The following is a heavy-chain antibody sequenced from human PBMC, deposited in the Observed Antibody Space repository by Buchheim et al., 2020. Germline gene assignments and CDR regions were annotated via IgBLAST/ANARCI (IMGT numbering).Heavy chain of an antibody. V-gene: IGHV1-2*04. D-gene: IGHD5-12*01. J-gene: IGHJ4*02. Sequence: QVQLVQSGAEVKKPGASVKVSCKASGYTFTGYYMHWVRQAPGQGLEWMGWINPNSGGTNYAQQFQGWVTMTRDPSISTAYMELSRLRSDDTAVYYCARESPSWDIVATWRDGFFDYWGQGTL. CDR2: INPNSGGT. CDR1: GYTFTGYY. CDR3: ARESPSWDIVATWRDGFFDY.